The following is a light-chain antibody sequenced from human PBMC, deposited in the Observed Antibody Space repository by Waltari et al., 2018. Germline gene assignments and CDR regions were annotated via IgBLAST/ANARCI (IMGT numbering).Light chain of an antibody. CDR1: QSLVYSDGNIY. J-gene: IGKJ2*03. Sequence: DVVMTQSPLSLPVTLGQPDSISCRSSQSLVYSDGNIYLNWFQQRPGQSPRRLIYKVSRRDSGVPDRFSGSGSGTDFTLRISRVEAEDVGLYFCMQGTNWPQSFGQGTKLEIK. CDR2: KVS. V-gene: IGKV2-30*01. CDR3: MQGTNWPQS.